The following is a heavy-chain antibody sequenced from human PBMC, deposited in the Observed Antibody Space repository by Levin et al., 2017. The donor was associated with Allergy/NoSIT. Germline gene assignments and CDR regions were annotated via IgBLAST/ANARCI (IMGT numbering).Heavy chain of an antibody. CDR3: ARDLGVVTAALGN. J-gene: IGHJ4*02. Sequence: PGGSLRLSCAATGFTTDYYAMHWVRQGPGKGLEWVSGIRWDGATGYADSVKGRFTISRDDAKTSLYLQMNSLRPDDTALYYCARDLGVVTAALGNWGQGTPVTVSS. CDR1: GFTTDYYA. CDR2: IRWDGAT. D-gene: IGHD2-21*02. V-gene: IGHV3-9*02.